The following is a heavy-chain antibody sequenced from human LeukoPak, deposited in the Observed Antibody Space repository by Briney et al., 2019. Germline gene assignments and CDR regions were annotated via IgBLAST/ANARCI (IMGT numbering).Heavy chain of an antibody. CDR1: GFTLSSHD. CDR2: IWYDGSRE. Sequence: GGSLRLSCTALGFTLSSHDMHWDRQASGKGLEWVANIWYDGSREHYADSVKGRFTISRESSTNTLYLQMNSLRAEDTAIYYCARDLLVRGVGDAFDIWGQGSMVSVSS. J-gene: IGHJ3*02. V-gene: IGHV3-33*01. CDR3: ARDLLVRGVGDAFDI. D-gene: IGHD3-10*01.